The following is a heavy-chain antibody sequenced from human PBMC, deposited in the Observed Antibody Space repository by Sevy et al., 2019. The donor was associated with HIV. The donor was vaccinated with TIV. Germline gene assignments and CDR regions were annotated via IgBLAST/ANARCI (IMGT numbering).Heavy chain of an antibody. CDR2: ISPTGGTP. CDR3: AKDLEQQLGPDY. D-gene: IGHD6-13*01. Sequence: GGALRLSCAASGFTFSSYDISCVRQAPGTGLEGVSGISPTGGTPHYAESVKGRFIFSRYNSKKTLFLQMNSLRAEDTALYYCAKDLEQQLGPDYWGQGTQVTVSS. J-gene: IGHJ4*02. V-gene: IGHV3-23*01. CDR1: GFTFSSYD.